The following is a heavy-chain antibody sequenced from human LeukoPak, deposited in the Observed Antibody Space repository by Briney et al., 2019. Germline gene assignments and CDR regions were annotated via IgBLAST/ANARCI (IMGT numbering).Heavy chain of an antibody. V-gene: IGHV3-7*01. CDR1: GFSFSRYG. CDR3: ASSYFDNSLHAYDI. D-gene: IGHD3-22*01. CDR2: IKQDGSEM. J-gene: IGHJ3*02. Sequence: GGSLRLSCAASGFSFSRYGMDWVRQAPGKGLEWVANIKQDGSEMYYVDSVKGRFTISRDNTKNSLFLHMSSLRAEDTAVYFCASSYFDNSLHAYDIWGQGTMVTVSS.